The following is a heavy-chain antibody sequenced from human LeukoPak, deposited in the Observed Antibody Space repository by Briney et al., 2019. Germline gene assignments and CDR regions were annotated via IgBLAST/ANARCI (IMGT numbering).Heavy chain of an antibody. CDR1: GDSIISYY. J-gene: IGHJ5*02. CDR2: IYTSENT. Sequence: SETLSLTCTVSGDSIISYYWSWIRQPAGKGLEWIGRIYTSENTNYNPSLKSRVTMSVDRSKNQFSLKLSSVTAADTAVYYCARERGYCFDPWGQGMLVTVSS. CDR3: ARERGYCFDP. V-gene: IGHV4-4*07. D-gene: IGHD3-3*01.